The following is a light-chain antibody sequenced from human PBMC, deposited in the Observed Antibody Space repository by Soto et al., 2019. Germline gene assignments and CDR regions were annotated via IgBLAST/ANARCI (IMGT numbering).Light chain of an antibody. CDR2: DVS. Sequence: DILMTQSPATLCLSPLERATLSCRAGQGVTTNFAWYQQKSGQSPRLLIYDVSIRATGVPARFSGTGSETDFTLTISGLQSEDSAIYFCQQYNNWPYSFGQGTRLEIK. CDR3: QQYNNWPYS. J-gene: IGKJ5*01. V-gene: IGKV3-15*01. CDR1: QGVTTN.